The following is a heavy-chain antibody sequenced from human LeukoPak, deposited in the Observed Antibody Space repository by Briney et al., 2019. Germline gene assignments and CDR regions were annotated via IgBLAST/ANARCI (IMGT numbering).Heavy chain of an antibody. Sequence: GGSLRLSCSAAEFIVSKFYMSWVRQAPGKGLEWVSRINTDGGSTTYADSVKGRFTISRDNAKSSLYLQMNSLRAEDTAVYYCARGRFNYDNSGYSSFYHWGQGTLVTVSS. D-gene: IGHD3-22*01. CDR3: ARGRFNYDNSGYSSFYH. V-gene: IGHV3-74*01. CDR2: INTDGGST. J-gene: IGHJ4*02. CDR1: EFIVSKFY.